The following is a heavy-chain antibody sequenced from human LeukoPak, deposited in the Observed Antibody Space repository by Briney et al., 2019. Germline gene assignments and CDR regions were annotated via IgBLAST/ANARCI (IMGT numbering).Heavy chain of an antibody. V-gene: IGHV3-33*01. J-gene: IGHJ4*02. D-gene: IGHD3-10*01. CDR3: ARDRLMVRGVIRSFSFDY. CDR1: GFTFSSYG. Sequence: GGSLRLSCAASGFTFSSYGMHWVRQAPGKGLEWVAVIWYDGSNKYYADSVKGRFTISRDNSKNTLYLQMNSLRAEDTAVYYCARDRLMVRGVIRSFSFDYWGQGTLVTVSS. CDR2: IWYDGSNK.